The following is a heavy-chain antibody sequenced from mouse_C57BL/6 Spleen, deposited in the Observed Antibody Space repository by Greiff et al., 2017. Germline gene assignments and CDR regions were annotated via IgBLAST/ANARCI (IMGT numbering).Heavy chain of an antibody. V-gene: IGHV5-4*01. J-gene: IGHJ3*01. CDR3: ARDPDYGSSPWFAY. CDR1: GFTFSSYA. Sequence: VQLKESGGGLVKPGGSLKLSCAASGFTFSSYAMSWVRQTPEKRLEWVATISDGGSYTYYPDNVKGRFTISRDNAKNNLYLQMSHLKSEDTAMYYCARDPDYGSSPWFAYWGQGTLVTVSA. D-gene: IGHD1-1*01. CDR2: ISDGGSYT.